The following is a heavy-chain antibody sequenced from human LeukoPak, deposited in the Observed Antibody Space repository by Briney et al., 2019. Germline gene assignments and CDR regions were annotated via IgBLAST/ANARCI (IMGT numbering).Heavy chain of an antibody. J-gene: IGHJ3*02. V-gene: IGHV3-48*01. Sequence: GGSLRLSCAASGFTFSSHWMSWVRQAPGKGLEWVSYISSSSSTIYYADSVKGRFTISRDNAKNSLYLQMNSLRAEDTAVYYCARSLPGYCSSTSCSRAFDIWGQGTMVTVSS. CDR1: GFTFSSHW. CDR3: ARSLPGYCSSTSCSRAFDI. CDR2: ISSSSSTI. D-gene: IGHD2-2*01.